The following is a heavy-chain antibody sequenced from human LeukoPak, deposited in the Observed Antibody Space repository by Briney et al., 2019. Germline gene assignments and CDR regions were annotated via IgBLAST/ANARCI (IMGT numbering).Heavy chain of an antibody. CDR1: GGTFSSYA. V-gene: IGHV1-69*05. D-gene: IGHD1-26*01. J-gene: IGHJ4*02. CDR3: ARYYSGYFDY. CDR2: IIPIFGTA. Sequence: SVKVSCKASGGTFSSYAISWVRQAPGQGLEWMGGIIPIFGTANYAQKLQGRVTMTTDTSTSTAYMELRSLRSDDTAVYYCARYYSGYFDYWGQGTLVTVSS.